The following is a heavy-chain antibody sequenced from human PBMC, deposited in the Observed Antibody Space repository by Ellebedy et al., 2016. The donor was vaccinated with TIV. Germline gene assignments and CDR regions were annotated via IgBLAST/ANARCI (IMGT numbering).Heavy chain of an antibody. CDR2: IYTSGST. D-gene: IGHD2-2*01. CDR1: GGSISSYY. Sequence: SETLSLXXTVSGGSISSYYWSWIRQPAGKGLDWIGHIYTSGSTKYNPSLKSRVTMSVDTSKNQFSLKLSSVTAADTAVYYCARDRAVVVPAAIVYYYMDVWGKGTTVTVSS. CDR3: ARDRAVVVPAAIVYYYMDV. V-gene: IGHV4-4*07. J-gene: IGHJ6*03.